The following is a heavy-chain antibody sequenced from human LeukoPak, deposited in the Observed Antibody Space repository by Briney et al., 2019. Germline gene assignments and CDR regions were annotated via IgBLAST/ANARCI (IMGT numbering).Heavy chain of an antibody. CDR2: IYTSGST. V-gene: IGHV4-61*02. CDR1: GYSISSGYY. CDR3: ARERRTVTALDY. J-gene: IGHJ4*02. D-gene: IGHD2-21*02. Sequence: PSETLSLTCTVSGYSISSGYYWGWIRQPAGKGLEWIGRIYTSGSTNYNPSLKSRVTISVDTSKNQFSLKLSSVTAADTAVYYCARERRTVTALDYRGQGTLVTVSS.